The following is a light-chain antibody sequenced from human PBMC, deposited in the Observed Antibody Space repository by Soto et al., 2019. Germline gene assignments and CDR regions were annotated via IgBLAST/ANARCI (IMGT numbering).Light chain of an antibody. Sequence: QPVLTQSSSASASLGSSVKLTCTLSSGHSSYIIAWHQQQPGKDPRYLMKLEGSGSYNKGSGVPDRFSGSSSGADRYLTISNLQFEDEADYYCETWDINTHVVFGGGTKLTVL. CDR1: SGHSSYI. V-gene: IGLV4-60*02. CDR3: ETWDINTHVV. J-gene: IGLJ2*01. CDR2: LEGSGSY.